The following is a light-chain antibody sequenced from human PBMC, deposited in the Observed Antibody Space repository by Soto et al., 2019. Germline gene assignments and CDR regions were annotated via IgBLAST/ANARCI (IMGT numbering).Light chain of an antibody. Sequence: QSALTQPASVSGSPGQSITISCTATSSDVGSFNYVSWYQHHPGKAPKLMIYEVTSRPSGVSNRFSGSKSGNTASLTISGLQAEDEADYSCVSYATSTTLYVLGSATKLTVL. CDR1: SSDVGSFNY. CDR2: EVT. V-gene: IGLV2-14*01. J-gene: IGLJ1*01. CDR3: VSYATSTTLYV.